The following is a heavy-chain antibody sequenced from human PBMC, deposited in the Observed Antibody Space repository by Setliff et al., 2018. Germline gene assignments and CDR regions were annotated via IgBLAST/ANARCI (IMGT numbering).Heavy chain of an antibody. CDR2: IMPIFGTI. Sequence: SVKVSCKVSGYTLSELFMHWVRQAPGQGLEWVGGIMPIFGTINYAQKFQGRVTITADESTSTVYMELSSLRSDDTALYYCAREEGYYYDSTDYYYYMDVWGKGTTVTVSS. V-gene: IGHV1-69*13. J-gene: IGHJ6*03. CDR3: AREEGYYYDSTDYYYYMDV. D-gene: IGHD3-22*01. CDR1: GYTLSELF.